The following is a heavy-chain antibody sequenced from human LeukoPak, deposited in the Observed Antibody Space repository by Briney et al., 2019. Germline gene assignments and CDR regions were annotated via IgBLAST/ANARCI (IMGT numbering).Heavy chain of an antibody. Sequence: SETLSLTCTVSGGSISGYYWSWIRQPPGKGLEWIGFIYYSGTTNYNPSLKSRVTISVDTSKNQFSLRLTSVTAADTAFYYCAKKGEWGLEPGGFDPWGQGTLVTVSS. D-gene: IGHD1-1*01. CDR2: IYYSGTT. V-gene: IGHV4-59*01. J-gene: IGHJ5*02. CDR3: AKKGEWGLEPGGFDP. CDR1: GGSISGYY.